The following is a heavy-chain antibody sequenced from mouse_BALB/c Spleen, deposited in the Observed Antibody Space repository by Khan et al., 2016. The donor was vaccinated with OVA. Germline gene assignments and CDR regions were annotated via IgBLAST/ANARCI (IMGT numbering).Heavy chain of an antibody. CDR2: ISYSGRT. D-gene: IGHD1-1*01. V-gene: IGHV3-2*02. CDR3: ARSVTITTVVATDFDY. Sequence: VQLKESGPGLVKPSQSLSLTSDYAWNWIRQCPGNKLEWMGYISYSGRTSYNPSLKSRISITRETSKNQFFLQLNSVTIEDTATYYCARSVTITTVVATDFDYWGQGTTLTVSS. J-gene: IGHJ2*01. CDR1: DYA.